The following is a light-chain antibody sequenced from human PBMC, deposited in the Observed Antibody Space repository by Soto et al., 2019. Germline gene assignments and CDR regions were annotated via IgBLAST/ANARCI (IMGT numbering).Light chain of an antibody. J-gene: IGKJ2*01. Sequence: EIVLTQSPGTLSLSPGERATLSCRASQSVSSSYLVWYQQKPGQAPRLLIYGASSRATGIPDRFSGSGSGTDFTLTISSLEPEDFAVYYCQQYGSSPYTFGQGTKLEIK. CDR3: QQYGSSPYT. CDR1: QSVSSSY. CDR2: GAS. V-gene: IGKV3-20*01.